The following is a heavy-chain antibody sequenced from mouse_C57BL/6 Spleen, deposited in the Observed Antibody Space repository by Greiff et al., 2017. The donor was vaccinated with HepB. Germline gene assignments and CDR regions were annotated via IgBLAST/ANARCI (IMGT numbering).Heavy chain of an antibody. D-gene: IGHD2-10*02. Sequence: EVKLVESEGGLVQPGSSMKLSCTASGFTFSDYYMAWVRQVPEKGLEWVANINYDGSSTYYLDSLKSRFISSRDNAKNILYLQMSSLKSEDTATYYCARYGPAWFAYWGQGTLVTVSA. J-gene: IGHJ3*01. CDR1: GFTFSDYY. V-gene: IGHV5-16*01. CDR2: INYDGSST. CDR3: ARYGPAWFAY.